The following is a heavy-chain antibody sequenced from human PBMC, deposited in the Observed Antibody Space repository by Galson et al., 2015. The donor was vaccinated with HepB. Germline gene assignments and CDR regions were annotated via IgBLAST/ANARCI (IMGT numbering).Heavy chain of an antibody. Sequence: SLRLSCAASGFSFGDYSMNWFRQAPGKGLEWVSLLSGGGITTQYADSVKGRFTISRDNSKNTLYLQMNSLRAEDTAVYYCAKDFAPNIGVMDYWGQGTLVTVSS. D-gene: IGHD2-8*01. CDR1: GFSFGDYS. V-gene: IGHV3-23*01. J-gene: IGHJ4*02. CDR3: AKDFAPNIGVMDY. CDR2: LSGGGITT.